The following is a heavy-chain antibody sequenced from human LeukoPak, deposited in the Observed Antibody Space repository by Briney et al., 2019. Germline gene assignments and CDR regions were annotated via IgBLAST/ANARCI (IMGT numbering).Heavy chain of an antibody. CDR1: GFTFSIYG. Sequence: GGSLRLSCAASGFTFSIYGMYWVRQAPGKGLEWEAFIRYDGSNKYYEDSVKGRFTISRDNSKNTLYLQMNSLRAEDTAVYYCAKGASGYDSSGYYAFDYWGQGTLVTVSS. CDR3: AKGASGYDSSGYYAFDY. V-gene: IGHV3-30*02. J-gene: IGHJ4*02. CDR2: IRYDGSNK. D-gene: IGHD3-22*01.